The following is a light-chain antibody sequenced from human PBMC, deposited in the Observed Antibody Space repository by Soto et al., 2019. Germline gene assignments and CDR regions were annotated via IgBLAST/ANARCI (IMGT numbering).Light chain of an antibody. CDR3: QPRSVWPPLN. Sequence: VLTQSPDTLSLSPGERATLSCRATETVGSNLAWFQQKPGQTPRLLIYDASTRVTGIPARFRGSGYGRDFTLTISSLEPEDFAVYYCQPRSVWPPLNFGGGTKVEIK. V-gene: IGKV3-11*02. J-gene: IGKJ4*01. CDR1: ETVGSN. CDR2: DAS.